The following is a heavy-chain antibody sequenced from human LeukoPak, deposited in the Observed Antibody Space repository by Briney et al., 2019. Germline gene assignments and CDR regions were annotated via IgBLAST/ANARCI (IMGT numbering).Heavy chain of an antibody. V-gene: IGHV6-1*01. J-gene: IGHJ4*01. CDR3: ARGRQGGLYY. CDR2: TYYRSKWYN. Sequence: SQTLSLTCAISGDSVSSNTVAWNWIRQSPSRGLEWLGRTYYRSKWYNEYALSVKSRITINPDTSKNQFSLQMNSVTPEDTAVYYCARGRQGGLYYWGHGTLVTVSS. D-gene: IGHD1-26*01. CDR1: GDSVSSNTVA.